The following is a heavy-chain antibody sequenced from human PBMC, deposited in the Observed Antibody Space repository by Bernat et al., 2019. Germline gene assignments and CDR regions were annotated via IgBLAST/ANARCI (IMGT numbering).Heavy chain of an antibody. V-gene: IGHV3-53*02. CDR2: IYSGGST. CDR1: GFTVNSNY. CDR3: ARARSGSSPFDF. D-gene: IGHD1-26*01. J-gene: IGHJ4*02. Sequence: EVQLVETGGGLIQPGGSLRLSCAASGFTVNSNYMSWVRQAPGKGLEWVSVIYSGGSTYYADSVKGRCTISRDKSKNTLYLQMNSLRAEDTAVYYCARARSGSSPFDFWGQGTLVTVSS.